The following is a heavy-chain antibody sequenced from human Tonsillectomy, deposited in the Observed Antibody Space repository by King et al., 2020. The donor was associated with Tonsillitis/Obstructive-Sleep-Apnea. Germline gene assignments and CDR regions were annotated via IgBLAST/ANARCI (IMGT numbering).Heavy chain of an antibody. CDR2: ISSSSSYT. CDR3: ARWEYGSGSYYYDY. D-gene: IGHD3-10*01. Sequence: QLVQSGGGLVKPGGSLRLSCAASGFTFSDYYMSWIRQAPGKGLEWVSYISSSSSYTNYADSVKGRFTISRDNAKNSLYLQMNSLRAEDTAVYYCARWEYGSGSYYYDYWGQGTLVTVSS. CDR1: GFTFSDYY. V-gene: IGHV3-11*06. J-gene: IGHJ4*02.